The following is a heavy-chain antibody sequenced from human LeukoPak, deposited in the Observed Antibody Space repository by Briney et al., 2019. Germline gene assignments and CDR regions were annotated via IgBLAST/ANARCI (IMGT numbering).Heavy chain of an antibody. J-gene: IGHJ4*02. CDR2: IYYSGST. CDR1: GGSISSSSYY. D-gene: IGHD3-16*02. Sequence: SETLSLTCTVSGGSISSSSYYWGWIRQPPGTGLEWIGSIYYSGSTNYNPSLESRVTISVDTSKNQFSLKLSSVTAADTAVYYCARHPDDYVWGSYRYYFDYWGQGTLVTVSS. CDR3: ARHPDDYVWGSYRYYFDY. V-gene: IGHV4-39*01.